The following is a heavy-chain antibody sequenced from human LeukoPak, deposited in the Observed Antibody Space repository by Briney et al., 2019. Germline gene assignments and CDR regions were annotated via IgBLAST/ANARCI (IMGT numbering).Heavy chain of an antibody. CDR3: AKDASTDYDCGSGYYTPHHPYYFDY. CDR1: GFSLSSYG. CDR2: IWYDGGNK. V-gene: IGHV3-33*06. D-gene: IGHD3-3*01. J-gene: IGHJ4*02. Sequence: GTSLRLSCAASGFSLSSYGMPWVRQAPGKGLEWVAIIWYDGGNKYYTDSVKGRFIISRDNSKNTLYLQMNSLRAEDTAVYYWAKDASTDYDCGSGYYTPHHPYYFDYWGQGTLVTVSS.